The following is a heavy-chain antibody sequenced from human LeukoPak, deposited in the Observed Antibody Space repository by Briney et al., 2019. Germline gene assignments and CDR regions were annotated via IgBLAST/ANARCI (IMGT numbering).Heavy chain of an antibody. CDR3: ARDGGIAAAGTPDYYYGMDV. Sequence: GGSLRLSCAASGFTVSSNYMSWVRQAPGKGLGWVSVIYSGVSTYYADSVKGGFTISRHNSKNTLYLQMNSLRAEDTAVYYCARDGGIAAAGTPDYYYGMDVWGQGTTVTVSS. V-gene: IGHV3-53*04. CDR1: GFTVSSNY. J-gene: IGHJ6*02. CDR2: IYSGVST. D-gene: IGHD6-13*01.